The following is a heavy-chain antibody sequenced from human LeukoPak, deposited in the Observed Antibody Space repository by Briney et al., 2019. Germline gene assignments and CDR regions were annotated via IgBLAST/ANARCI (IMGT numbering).Heavy chain of an antibody. Sequence: GESLKISCKGSGYSFTSYWIGWVRQMPGKGLEWMGIIYPGDSDTRYSPSFQGQVTISADKSISTAYLQWSSLKASDTAMYYCASSTSYYDSSGYYDYWGQGTLVTVSS. J-gene: IGHJ4*02. V-gene: IGHV5-51*01. CDR1: GYSFTSYW. D-gene: IGHD3-22*01. CDR3: ASSTSYYDSSGYYDY. CDR2: IYPGDSDT.